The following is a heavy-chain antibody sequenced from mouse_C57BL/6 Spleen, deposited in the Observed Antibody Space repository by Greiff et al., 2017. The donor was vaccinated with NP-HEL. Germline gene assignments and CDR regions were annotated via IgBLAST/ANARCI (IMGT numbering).Heavy chain of an antibody. CDR2: INYDGSST. J-gene: IGHJ4*01. Sequence: EVQVVESEGGLVQPGSSMKLSCTASGFTFSDYYMAWVRQVPEKGLEWVANINYDGSSTYYLDSLKSRFIISRDNAKNILYLQMSSLKSEDTATYYCARAGTYAMDYWGQGTSVTVSS. CDR1: GFTFSDYY. CDR3: ARAGTYAMDY. V-gene: IGHV5-16*01. D-gene: IGHD3-3*01.